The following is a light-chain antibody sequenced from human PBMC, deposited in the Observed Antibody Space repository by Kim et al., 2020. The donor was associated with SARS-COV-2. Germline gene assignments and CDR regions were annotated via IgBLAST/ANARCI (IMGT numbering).Light chain of an antibody. V-gene: IGLV1-47*01. CDR1: SSNIGSNY. CDR3: AAWDDSLSVGV. J-gene: IGLJ3*02. CDR2: RNK. Sequence: GQRVTISRSGGSSNIGSNYVYWYQQLPGTAPKLLIYRNKQRPSGVPDRFSGSKSGTSASLAISGLRSEDEADYYCAAWDDSLSVGVFGGGTQLTVL.